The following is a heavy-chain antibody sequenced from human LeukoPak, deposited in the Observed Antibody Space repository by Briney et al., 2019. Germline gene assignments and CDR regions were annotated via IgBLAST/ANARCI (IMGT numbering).Heavy chain of an antibody. Sequence: SETLSLTCTVSGRSISSYYWSWLRQPPGMGLEWIGYTYYSGSTNYNPSLKSRVTISVDTSKNQFSLKLSSVTAADTAVYYCARVQTLSYVYDILTGPPYFDYWGQGTLVTVSS. J-gene: IGHJ4*02. CDR3: ARVQTLSYVYDILTGPPYFDY. CDR2: TYYSGST. CDR1: GRSISSYY. D-gene: IGHD3-9*01. V-gene: IGHV4-59*12.